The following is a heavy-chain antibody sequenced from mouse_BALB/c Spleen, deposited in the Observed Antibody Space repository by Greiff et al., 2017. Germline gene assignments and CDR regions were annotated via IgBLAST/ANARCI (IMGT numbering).Heavy chain of an antibody. CDR1: GFTFSSYA. CDR2: ISSGGST. Sequence: EVQVVESGGGLVKPGGSLKLSCAASGFTFSSYAMSWVRQTPEKRLEWVASISSGGSTYYPDSVKGRFTISRDNARNILYLKMSSLRSEDTAMYYCAKDPFISTVEYFDYWGQGTTLTVSS. D-gene: IGHD1-2*01. CDR3: AKDPFISTVEYFDY. J-gene: IGHJ2*01. V-gene: IGHV5-6-5*01.